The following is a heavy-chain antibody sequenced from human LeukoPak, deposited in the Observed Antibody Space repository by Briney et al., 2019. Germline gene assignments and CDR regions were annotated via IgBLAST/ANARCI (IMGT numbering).Heavy chain of an antibody. CDR1: GGSFSGYY. Sequence: PSETLSLTCAVYGGSFSGYYWSWIRQPPGKGLEWIGEINHSGSTNYNPSLKSRVTISVDTSKNQFSLKLSSVTAADTAVYYCARSPGSLCWFDPWGQGTLVTVSS. V-gene: IGHV4-34*01. CDR3: ARSPGSLCWFDP. CDR2: INHSGST. J-gene: IGHJ5*02. D-gene: IGHD3-10*01.